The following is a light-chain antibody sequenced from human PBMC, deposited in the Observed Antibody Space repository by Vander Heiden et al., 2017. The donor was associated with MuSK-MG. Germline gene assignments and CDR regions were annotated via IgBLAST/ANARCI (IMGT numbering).Light chain of an antibody. J-gene: IGKJ1*01. CDR2: WAS. CDR3: QQYDSTWK. V-gene: IGKV4-1*01. CDR1: QSVLYSSNNKNY. Sequence: DIVMTQSPDSLAVSLGERATINCKSSQSVLYSSNNKNYLAWYQQKPGQPPKLLIYWASTRESGVPDRFSGSGSGTDFTLTISSLQAEDVAVYYCQQYDSTWKVGQGTKVEIK.